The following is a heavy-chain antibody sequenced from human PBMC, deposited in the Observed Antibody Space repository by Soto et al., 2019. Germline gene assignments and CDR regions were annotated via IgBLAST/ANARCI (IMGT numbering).Heavy chain of an antibody. CDR3: ARGPAYYYGSGSYYNGYYYYGMDV. Sequence: WIRQPPGKGLEWIGEINHSGSTNYNPSLKSRVTISVDTSKNQFSLKLSSVTAADTAVYYCARGPAYYYGSGSYYNGYYYYGMDVWGQGTTVTVSS. J-gene: IGHJ6*02. CDR2: INHSGST. V-gene: IGHV4-34*01. D-gene: IGHD3-10*01.